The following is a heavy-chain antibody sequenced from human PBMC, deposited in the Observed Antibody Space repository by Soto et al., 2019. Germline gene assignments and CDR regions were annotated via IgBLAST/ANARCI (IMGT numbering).Heavy chain of an antibody. CDR3: ARGPYDFWSGYYLYYYYYMDV. CDR2: TNPNSGNT. D-gene: IGHD3-3*01. J-gene: IGHJ6*03. CDR1: GYTFTSYD. Sequence: GASVKVSCKASGYTFTSYDINWVRQATGQGLEWMGWTNPNSGNTGYAQKFQGRVTMTRNTSISTAYMELSSLRSEDTAVYYCARGPYDFWSGYYLYYYYYMDVWGKGTTVTVSS. V-gene: IGHV1-8*01.